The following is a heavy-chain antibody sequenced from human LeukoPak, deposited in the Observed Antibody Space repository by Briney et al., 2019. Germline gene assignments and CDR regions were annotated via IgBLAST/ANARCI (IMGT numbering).Heavy chain of an antibody. V-gene: IGHV1-2*05. CDR1: GYTFTVHY. D-gene: IGHD6-13*01. J-gene: IGHJ5*02. Sequence: ASVKVSCKASGYTFTVHYIHWVRQAPGQGLEWLGRISPNSGVPNYAQKFQGRVTITRDTSVNTVYMELNGLKSDDTGAYYYAREVGYSTSWYGRFDPWGQGTVVTVSS. CDR2: ISPNSGVP. CDR3: AREVGYSTSWYGRFDP.